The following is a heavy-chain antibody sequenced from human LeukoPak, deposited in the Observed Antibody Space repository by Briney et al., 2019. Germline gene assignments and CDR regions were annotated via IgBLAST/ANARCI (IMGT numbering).Heavy chain of an antibody. D-gene: IGHD3-16*02. CDR1: GFTFNTYT. CDR3: ARHRTASDY. J-gene: IGHJ4*02. V-gene: IGHV3-21*01. CDR2: ITASSTAI. Sequence: GGSLRLSCAASGFTFNTYTMNWVRQAPGKGLEWVSSITASSTAIYSADSVKGRFAISRDNAKKSLYLQMNSLRAEDTAVYYCARHRTASDYWGQGTLVTVSS.